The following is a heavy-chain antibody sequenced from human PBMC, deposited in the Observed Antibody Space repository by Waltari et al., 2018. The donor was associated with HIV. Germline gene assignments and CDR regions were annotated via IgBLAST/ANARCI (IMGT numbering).Heavy chain of an antibody. V-gene: IGHV4-61*02. CDR3: ARALDYYEAGSFPLWFFDV. J-gene: IGHJ2*01. D-gene: IGHD3-22*01. CDR2: VYTSGST. Sequence: QVQLQESGPGLVKPSQTLSLTCTVSCGSITRGNYYWSWIRQPAGTGLEWSGRVYTSGSTNDNPALKNRVTISIDTSRNQFSLRLSSVAAADTAVYYCARALDYYEAGSFPLWFFDVWGRGTLVTVSS. CDR1: CGSITRGNYY.